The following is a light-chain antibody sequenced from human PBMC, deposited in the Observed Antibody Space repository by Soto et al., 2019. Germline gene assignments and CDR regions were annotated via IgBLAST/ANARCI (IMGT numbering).Light chain of an antibody. Sequence: DIQMTQSPPSLSASVGDRVTITCQASQDIRNRLNWYRQKPGKAPEVLIYDASNLATGVPSRFTGSGSDIDFTLSVSSLQPEDIATYYCHPYDNLLRLTIGPGTKVNIQ. CDR2: DAS. CDR1: QDIRNR. J-gene: IGKJ3*01. CDR3: HPYDNLLRLT. V-gene: IGKV1-33*01.